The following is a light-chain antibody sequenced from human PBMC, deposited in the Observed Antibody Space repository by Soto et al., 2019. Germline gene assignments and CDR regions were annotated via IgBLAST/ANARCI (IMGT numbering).Light chain of an antibody. Sequence: AIQLTQSPSSLSASVGDRVTITCRASQGISSALAWYQQKPGQAPKLLIYDASSLESGVPSRFSGSGSGPDFSLAISSLQPEDCATYYCQQFNSYPRTFGPGTKVDIK. CDR3: QQFNSYPRT. J-gene: IGKJ3*01. V-gene: IGKV1-13*02. CDR1: QGISSA. CDR2: DAS.